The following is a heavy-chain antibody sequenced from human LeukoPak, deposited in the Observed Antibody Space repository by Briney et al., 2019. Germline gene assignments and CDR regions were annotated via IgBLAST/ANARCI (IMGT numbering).Heavy chain of an antibody. J-gene: IGHJ6*03. D-gene: IGHD2-2*01. Sequence: AGGSLRLSCAASGFTFSSYAMHWVRQAPGKGLEYVSAISSNGDSTYYANSVKGRFTISRDNSKNTLYLQMGSLRAEDMAVYYCARVGDCSSTSCYYYYMDVWGKGTTVTVSS. CDR3: ARVGDCSSTSCYYYYMDV. V-gene: IGHV3-64*01. CDR1: GFTFSSYA. CDR2: ISSNGDST.